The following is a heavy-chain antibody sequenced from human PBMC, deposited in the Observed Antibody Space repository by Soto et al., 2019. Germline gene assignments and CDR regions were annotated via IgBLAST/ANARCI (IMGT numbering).Heavy chain of an antibody. V-gene: IGHV3-33*01. CDR1: GFTFSSYG. J-gene: IGHJ6*02. CDR2: IWYDGSNK. Sequence: QVQLVESGGGVVQSGRSLRLSCAASGFTFSSYGMHWVRQAPGKGLEWVAVIWYDGSNKYYADSVKGRFTISRDNSKNTLYLQMNSLRAEDTAVDYCARGGRSYYYGMDVWGQGTTVTVSS. D-gene: IGHD3-10*01. CDR3: ARGGRSYYYGMDV.